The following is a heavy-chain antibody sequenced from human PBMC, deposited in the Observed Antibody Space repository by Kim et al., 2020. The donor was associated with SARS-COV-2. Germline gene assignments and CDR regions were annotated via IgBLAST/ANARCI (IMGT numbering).Heavy chain of an antibody. D-gene: IGHD3-22*01. V-gene: IGHV4-39*02. CDR1: GGSISSSSYY. J-gene: IGHJ4*02. Sequence: SETLSLTCTVSGGSISSSSYYWGWIRQHPGKGLEWIGSIYYSGSTYYNPSLKSRVTISVDTSKNQFSLKLSSVTAADTAVYYCARDPGSTGYYLDNWGEG. CDR2: IYYSGST. CDR3: ARDPGSTGYYLDN.